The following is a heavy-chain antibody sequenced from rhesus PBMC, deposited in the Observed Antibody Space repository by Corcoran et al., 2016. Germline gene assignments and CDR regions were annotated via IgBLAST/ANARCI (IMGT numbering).Heavy chain of an antibody. V-gene: IGHV4S11*01. J-gene: IGHJ4*01. CDR1: GGSISSNY. D-gene: IGHD1-1*01. CDR3: ASGGGGSTLDY. Sequence: QVQLQESGPGLVKPLETLSLTCAVSGGSISSNYWSWIRQPPGKGLEWIGYIYGSGSITNYNPTLKRRVTLSVDTSKNQFSLKLSSVTAADTAVYYCASGGGGSTLDYWGQGVLVTVSS. CDR2: IYGSGSIT.